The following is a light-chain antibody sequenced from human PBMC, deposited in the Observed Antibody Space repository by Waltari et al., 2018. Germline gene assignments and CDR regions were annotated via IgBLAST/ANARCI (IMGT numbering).Light chain of an antibody. V-gene: IGKV4-1*01. CDR1: QSVLYSSNNKNS. CDR3: HQYYNTPFT. Sequence: DIVMTQSPDSLAVSLGERATIHCKPSQSVLYSSNNKNSLSWFQQKPGQPPKLLIYGASTRESGVPDRFSGSGSGTDFTLTISSLQAEDVAVYYCHQYYNTPFTFGPGTKVDIK. CDR2: GAS. J-gene: IGKJ3*01.